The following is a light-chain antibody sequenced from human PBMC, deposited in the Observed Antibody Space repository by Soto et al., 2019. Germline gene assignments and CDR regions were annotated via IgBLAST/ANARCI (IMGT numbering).Light chain of an antibody. J-gene: IGLJ1*01. Sequence: VLTQPPSVSGAPGQRVTIPCTGSSSNIGAGYDVHWYQQLPGTAPKLLIFININRPSGVPDRFSGSKSGTSASLAITGLRAEDEADYYCQSYDSSLSGYVFGTGTKVTVL. V-gene: IGLV1-40*01. CDR1: SSNIGAGYD. CDR3: QSYDSSLSGYV. CDR2: INI.